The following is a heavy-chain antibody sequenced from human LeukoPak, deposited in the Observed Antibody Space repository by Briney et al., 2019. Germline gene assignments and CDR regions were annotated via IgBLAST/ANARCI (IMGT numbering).Heavy chain of an antibody. J-gene: IGHJ5*02. CDR2: IYSSGST. CDR3: ARDRYDSVYNWFDP. V-gene: IGHV4-4*07. D-gene: IGHD3-22*01. CDR1: GGSISNYY. Sequence: SETLSLTCTVSGGSISNYYWSWIRQPAGKGLEWIGRIYSSGSTSYNPSLKSRVTMSVDTSKNHFSLRLSSVTAADTAVYYCARDRYDSVYNWFDPWGQGTLVTVSS.